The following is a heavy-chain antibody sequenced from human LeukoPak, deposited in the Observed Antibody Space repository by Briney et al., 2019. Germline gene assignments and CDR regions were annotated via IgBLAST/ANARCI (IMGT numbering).Heavy chain of an antibody. J-gene: IGHJ6*02. CDR1: GGSFSGYY. V-gene: IGHV4-34*01. D-gene: IGHD2-2*02. Sequence: SETLSLTCAVYGGSFSGYYWSWIRQPPGKGLEWIGEINRSGSTNYNPSLKSRVTISVDTSKNQFSLKLSSVTAADTAVYYCARMAPKPNIVVVPAAIRYYYYGMDVWGQGTTVTVSS. CDR3: ARMAPKPNIVVVPAAIRYYYYGMDV. CDR2: INRSGST.